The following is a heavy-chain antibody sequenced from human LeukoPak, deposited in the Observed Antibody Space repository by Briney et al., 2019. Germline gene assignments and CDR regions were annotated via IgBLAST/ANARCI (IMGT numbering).Heavy chain of an antibody. Sequence: SQTLSLTCAISGDSVSSNSAAWNWIRQSPSRGLEWLGRTYYRSKWYNDYAVSVKSRITINPDTSKNQFSLQLNTVPPEDTAVYYCARVGSDWTDIVVVPAAPFDYWGQGTLVTVSS. CDR2: TYYRSKWYN. CDR1: GDSVSSNSAA. J-gene: IGHJ4*02. D-gene: IGHD2-2*01. CDR3: ARVGSDWTDIVVVPAAPFDY. V-gene: IGHV6-1*01.